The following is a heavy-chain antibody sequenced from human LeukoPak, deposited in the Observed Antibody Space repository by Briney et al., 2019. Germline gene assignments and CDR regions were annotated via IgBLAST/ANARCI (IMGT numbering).Heavy chain of an antibody. D-gene: IGHD1-20*01. J-gene: IGHJ5*02. V-gene: IGHV4-59*08. CDR1: GGSISSYY. CDR2: IYYSGST. CDR3: ARHSNWNGGVDWFDP. Sequence: SETLSLTCTVSGGSISSYYWSWIRQPLGKGLEWIGYIYYSGSTNYNPSLKSRVTISVDRSKNQFSLKLNSVTAADTAVYYCARHSNWNGGVDWFDPWGQGTQVTVSS.